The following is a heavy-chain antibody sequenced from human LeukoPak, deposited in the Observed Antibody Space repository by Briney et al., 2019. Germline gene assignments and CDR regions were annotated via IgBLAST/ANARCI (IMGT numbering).Heavy chain of an antibody. D-gene: IGHD3-22*01. CDR1: GFTFSSYA. CDR2: ISGSGDNT. V-gene: IGHV3-23*01. J-gene: IGHJ4*02. Sequence: GGSLRLSCAASGFTFSSYAMSWVRQAPGKGLVWVSGISGSGDNTYYADSVKGRFTISRDNSKNTLYVQVNSLGTEDTAAYYCAKGSYYDSSGSFYFDYWGQGTLVTVSS. CDR3: AKGSYYDSSGSFYFDY.